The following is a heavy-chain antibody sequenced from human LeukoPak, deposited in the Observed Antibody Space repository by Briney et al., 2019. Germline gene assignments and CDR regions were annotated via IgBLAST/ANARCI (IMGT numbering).Heavy chain of an antibody. CDR3: ARAAGIVEPYYFDY. CDR2: ISAYNGNT. J-gene: IGHJ4*02. D-gene: IGHD3-22*01. V-gene: IGHV1-18*01. Sequence: GASVKVSCKASGYTFTSYGIGWVRQAPGQGLEWMGWISAYNGNTNYAQKLQGRVTMTTDTSTSTAYMELRSLRSDDTAVYYCARAAGIVEPYYFDYWGQGTLVTVSS. CDR1: GYTFTSYG.